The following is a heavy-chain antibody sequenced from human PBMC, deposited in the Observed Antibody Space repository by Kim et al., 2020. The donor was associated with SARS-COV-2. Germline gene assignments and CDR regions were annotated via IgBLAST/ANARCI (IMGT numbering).Heavy chain of an antibody. CDR3: ARDLSAAIYDVDTGRVGY. CDR2: ISYDGSNK. CDR1: GFTFSSYA. J-gene: IGHJ4*02. D-gene: IGHD5-18*01. Sequence: GGSLRLSCAASGFTFSSYAMHWVRQAPGKGLEWVAVISYDGSNKYYADSVKGRFTISRDTSKNTLYLQMNSLRAEDTAVYYCARDLSAAIYDVDTGRVGYWGQGTLVTVSS. V-gene: IGHV3-30*04.